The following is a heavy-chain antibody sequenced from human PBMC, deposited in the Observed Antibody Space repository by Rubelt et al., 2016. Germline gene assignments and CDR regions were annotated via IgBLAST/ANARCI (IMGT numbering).Heavy chain of an antibody. CDR2: ISAYNGNT. J-gene: IGHJ5*02. V-gene: IGHV1-18*01. D-gene: IGHD3-3*01. CDR1: GYTFTSYG. CDR3: ARSPRYDFEDNWFDP. Sequence: QVQLVQSGAEVKKPGASVKVSCKASGYTFTSYGISWVRQAPGQGLEWMGWISAYNGNTNYAQKLQGRGTMTTDTSTGTAYMEPRRLRSDDTAVYYCARSPRYDFEDNWFDPWGQGTLVTVSS.